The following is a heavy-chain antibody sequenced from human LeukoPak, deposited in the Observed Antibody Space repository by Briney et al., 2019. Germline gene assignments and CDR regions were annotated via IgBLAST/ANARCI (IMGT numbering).Heavy chain of an antibody. CDR1: GYTFANYA. CDR2: ISVDNGDT. D-gene: IGHD2-21*02. J-gene: IGHJ5*02. V-gene: IGHV1-18*01. CDR3: ARANCAGDCYLNH. Sequence: ASVKVSCKASGYTFANYAITWVRQAPGQGLEYMGWISVDNGDTNDAQMLQGRVTMTTDTSTNTAYMELRGLRSDDTAVYYCARANCAGDCYLNHWGQGTLVTVSS.